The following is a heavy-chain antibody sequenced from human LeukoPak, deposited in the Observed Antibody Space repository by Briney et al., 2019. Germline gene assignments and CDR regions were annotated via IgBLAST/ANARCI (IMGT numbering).Heavy chain of an antibody. CDR2: INHSGST. V-gene: IGHV4-34*01. Sequence: SETLSLTCAVYGGSFSAYYWSWIRQPPGKGLEWIGEINHSGSTNYNPSLKSRVTISVDTSKNQFSLKLSSVIAADTAVYYCTKLGDLWGQGTLVTVSS. D-gene: IGHD6-13*01. CDR1: GGSFSAYY. CDR3: TKLGDL. J-gene: IGHJ5*02.